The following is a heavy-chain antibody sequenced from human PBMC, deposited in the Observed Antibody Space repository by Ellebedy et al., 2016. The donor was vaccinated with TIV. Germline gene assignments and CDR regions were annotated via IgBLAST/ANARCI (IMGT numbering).Heavy chain of an antibody. CDR3: ASAYSYGSSLDY. D-gene: IGHD5-18*01. V-gene: IGHV3-11*04. CDR2: ISDGGDTT. Sequence: GESLKISCAASGFSFSDYYMAWIRQAPGKGLEWLSYISDGGDTTSYADSVKGRFTISRDNAKNTLYLQMNSLRAEDTAVYYCASAYSYGSSLDYWGQGTLVTVSS. CDR1: GFSFSDYY. J-gene: IGHJ4*02.